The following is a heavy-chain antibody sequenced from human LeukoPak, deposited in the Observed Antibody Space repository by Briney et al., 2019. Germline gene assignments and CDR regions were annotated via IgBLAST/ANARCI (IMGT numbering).Heavy chain of an antibody. CDR1: GGSISSSSYY. Sequence: SETLSLTCTVSGGSISSSSYYWGWIRQPPGKGLEWIGSIYYSGSTYYNPSLKSRVTTSVDTSKNQFSLKLSSVTAADTAVYYCARQLGVVVATYWGQGTLVTVSS. CDR3: ARQLGVVVATY. J-gene: IGHJ4*02. V-gene: IGHV4-39*01. D-gene: IGHD2-15*01. CDR2: IYYSGST.